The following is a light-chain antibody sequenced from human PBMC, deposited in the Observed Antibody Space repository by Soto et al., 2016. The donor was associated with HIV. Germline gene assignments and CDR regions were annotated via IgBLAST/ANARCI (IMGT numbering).Light chain of an antibody. CDR1: QGIRYD. CDR2: ADS. CDR3: LQHNNYPRT. V-gene: IGKV1-17*01. Sequence: DIQMTQSPSSLSASVGDRVTITCRASQGIRYDLDWYQHKPGKAPKRLIYADSSLQSGVPSRFSGSGSGTEFTLTISSLQPEDFATYYCLQHNNYPRTFGQGTKGGCQT. J-gene: IGKJ1*01.